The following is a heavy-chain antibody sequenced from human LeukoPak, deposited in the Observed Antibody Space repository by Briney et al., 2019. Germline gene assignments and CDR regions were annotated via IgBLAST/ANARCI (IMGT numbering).Heavy chain of an antibody. CDR1: EYTFTGYY. V-gene: IGHV1-2*02. D-gene: IGHD6-19*01. CDR3: ARGAMAGTAYFDY. J-gene: IGHJ4*02. Sequence: ASVKVSCKASEYTFTGYYIHWVRQAPGQGLEWMGWINPNSGGTNYAQKFQGRVTMTRDTSISTAYMELSRLRSEDAAVYYCARGAMAGTAYFDYWGQGTLVTVSS. CDR2: INPNSGGT.